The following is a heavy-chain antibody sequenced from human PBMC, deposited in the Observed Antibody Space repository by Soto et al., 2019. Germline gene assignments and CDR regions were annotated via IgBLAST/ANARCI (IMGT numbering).Heavy chain of an antibody. Sequence: QVQLVESGGGLVKPGGSLRLSCAASGFTFSAYYMTWVRQAPGKGLEWVSYISSGGSTVYYADSVKGRFTISRDNAKNSLYLQMNSLRAEDTALYYCARGRERYADPLFHYWGQGTLVTVSS. J-gene: IGHJ4*02. D-gene: IGHD1-26*01. CDR2: ISSGGSTV. CDR3: ARGRERYADPLFHY. CDR1: GFTFSAYY. V-gene: IGHV3-11*01.